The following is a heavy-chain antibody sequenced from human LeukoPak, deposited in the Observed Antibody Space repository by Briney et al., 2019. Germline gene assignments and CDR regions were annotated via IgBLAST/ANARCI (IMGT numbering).Heavy chain of an antibody. Sequence: GASVKVSCKASGYTFTSYAMNWVRQAPGQGLEWMGWINTNTGNPTYAQGFTGRVVFSLDTSVSTAYLQISSLKAEDTAVYYCARGRYSYGRRVTSPFDYWGQGTLVTVSS. CDR2: INTNTGNP. CDR3: ARGRYSYGRRVTSPFDY. V-gene: IGHV7-4-1*02. CDR1: GYTFTSYA. J-gene: IGHJ4*02. D-gene: IGHD5-18*01.